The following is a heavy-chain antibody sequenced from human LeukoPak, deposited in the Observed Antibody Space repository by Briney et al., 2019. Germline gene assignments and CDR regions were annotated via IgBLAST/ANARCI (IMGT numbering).Heavy chain of an antibody. V-gene: IGHV4-30-4*08. J-gene: IGHJ4*02. CDR1: GGSFSGYY. D-gene: IGHD4-17*01. CDR3: ARLPWGGDYEIDY. Sequence: SETLSLTCAVYGGSFSGYYWSWIRQPPGKGLEWIGYIYYCGSTYYNPSLKSRVTISVDTSKNQFSLKLSSVTAADTAVYYCARLPWGGDYEIDYWGQGTLVTVSS. CDR2: IYYCGST.